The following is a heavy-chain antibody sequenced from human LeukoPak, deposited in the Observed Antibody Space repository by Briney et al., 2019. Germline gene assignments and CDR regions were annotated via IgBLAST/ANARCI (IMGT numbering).Heavy chain of an antibody. CDR1: GFTFSSYA. CDR3: AREALDIVVVSGYYGMDV. J-gene: IGHJ6*02. D-gene: IGHD2-2*03. CDR2: ISYDGSNK. Sequence: GRSLRLSCAASGFTFSSYAMHWVRQAPGKGLEWVTVISYDGSNKYYADSVKGRFTISRDNSKNTLYLQMNSLRAEDTAVYYCAREALDIVVVSGYYGMDVWGQGTTVTVSS. V-gene: IGHV3-30-3*01.